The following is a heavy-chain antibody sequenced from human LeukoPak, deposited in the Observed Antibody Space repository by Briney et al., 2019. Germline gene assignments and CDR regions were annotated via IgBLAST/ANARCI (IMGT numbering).Heavy chain of an antibody. V-gene: IGHV3-21*01. CDR1: GFTFSSYS. J-gene: IGHJ4*02. D-gene: IGHD1-26*01. Sequence: GGSLRLSCAASGFTFSSYSMNWVRQAPGKGLEWVSSISSSSSYIYYADSVKGRFTISRDNAKNSLYLQMNSLRAEDTAVYYCARGSMGPSFRSYYFDYWGQGTLVTVSS. CDR2: ISSSSSYI. CDR3: ARGSMGPSFRSYYFDY.